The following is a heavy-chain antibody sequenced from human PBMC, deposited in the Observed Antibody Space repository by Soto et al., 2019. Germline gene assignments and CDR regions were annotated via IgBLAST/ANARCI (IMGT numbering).Heavy chain of an antibody. J-gene: IGHJ4*02. V-gene: IGHV1-8*01. Sequence: QVQMVQSGAEVKKPGASVKVSCKASGYTFTSDDINWVRQATGQGREWMGWMNPNNGNTGYAQKFQGRVTMTRDTPSNTAYMGLSSLTSEYTAVDYGATCLGIWGFGFWGQGAPVAVSS. CDR1: GYTFTSDD. D-gene: IGHD3-16*01. CDR2: MNPNNGNT. CDR3: ATCLGIWGFGF.